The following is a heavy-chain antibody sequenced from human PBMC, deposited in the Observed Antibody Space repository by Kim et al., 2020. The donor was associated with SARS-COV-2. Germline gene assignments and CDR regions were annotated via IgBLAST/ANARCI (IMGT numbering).Heavy chain of an antibody. V-gene: IGHV4-39*01. Sequence: SETLSLTCSVSGGSISDNYYYWAWIRHPPGGGLEWIGSIFYSVGTYYNPSLQTQVTLSVDTPRNQFSLKLRSVTAADTAVYYCARHVWAGYSSTWYMEYWGQGTRVTVSS. CDR2: IFYSVGT. J-gene: IGHJ4*02. D-gene: IGHD6-13*01. CDR1: GGSISDNYYY. CDR3: ARHVWAGYSSTWYMEY.